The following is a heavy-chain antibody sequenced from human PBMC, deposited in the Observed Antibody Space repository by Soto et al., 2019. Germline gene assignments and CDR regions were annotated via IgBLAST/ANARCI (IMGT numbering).Heavy chain of an antibody. V-gene: IGHV1-46*01. CDR2: FNPSGDRT. CDR1: GYIFTTYY. J-gene: IGHJ4*01. D-gene: IGHD2-21*02. Sequence: GASVKVSCKASGYIFTTYYMHWVRQAPGQGLEWMGVFNPSGDRTSYAQKFQGRVTMTTDTSTSTAYMELRSLRSDDTAVYYCARENLAYCGGDCRYYFDYWG. CDR3: ARENLAYCGGDCRYYFDY.